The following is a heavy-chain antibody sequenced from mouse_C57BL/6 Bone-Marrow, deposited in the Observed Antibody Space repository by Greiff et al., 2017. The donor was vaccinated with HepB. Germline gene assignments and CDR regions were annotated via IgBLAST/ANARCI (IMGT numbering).Heavy chain of an antibody. J-gene: IGHJ4*01. CDR3: ARKLYSYAMDY. CDR2: ISYDGSN. CDR1: GYSITSGYY. V-gene: IGHV3-6*01. Sequence: DVHLVESGPGLVKPSQSLSLTCSVTGYSITSGYYWNWIRQFPGNKLEWMGYISYDGSNNYNPSLKNRISITRDTSKNQFFLKLNSVTTEDTATYYCARKLYSYAMDYWGQGTSVTVSS. D-gene: IGHD2-1*01.